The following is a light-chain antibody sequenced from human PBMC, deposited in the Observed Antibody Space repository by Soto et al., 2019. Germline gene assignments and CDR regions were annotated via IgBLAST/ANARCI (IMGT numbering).Light chain of an antibody. V-gene: IGLV2-14*03. J-gene: IGLJ2*01. CDR2: DVN. CDR3: SSYTTSTTRV. Sequence: QSALTQPASVSGSHGQSITISCAGTSSDVGVYDFVSWYQQHPGKAPKLLIYDVNNRPAGISNRFSGSKSGNTASLTISGLQAEDEADYYCSSYTTSTTRVFGGGTKVTVL. CDR1: SSDVGVYDF.